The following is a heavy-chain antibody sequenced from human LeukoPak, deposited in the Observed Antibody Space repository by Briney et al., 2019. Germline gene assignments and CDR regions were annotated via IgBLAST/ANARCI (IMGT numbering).Heavy chain of an antibody. CDR3: AREPLDFDWLLSYFDY. CDR1: GYTFTSYA. CDR2: INTNTGNP. D-gene: IGHD3-9*01. J-gene: IGHJ4*02. Sequence: ASVKVSCKASGYTFTSYAMNWVRQAPGQGLEWMGWINTNTGNPTYAQGFTGRFVFSLDTSVSTAYLQISSLKAEDTAVYYCAREPLDFDWLLSYFDYWGQGTLVTVSS. V-gene: IGHV7-4-1*02.